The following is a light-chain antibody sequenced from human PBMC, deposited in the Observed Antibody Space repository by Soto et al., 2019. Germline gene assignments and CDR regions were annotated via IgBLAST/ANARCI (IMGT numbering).Light chain of an antibody. CDR2: AAS. V-gene: IGKV1-39*01. CDR3: QQNYNIPRT. Sequence: DIQMTQSPSSLSASVGDRVTITCRASQSISTYLIWYQHKPGKAPKILISAASSLQGGVPSRFSGSGSGTDFTLTISSLQPEDFATYYCQQNYNIPRTFGQGTKVEIK. J-gene: IGKJ1*01. CDR1: QSISTY.